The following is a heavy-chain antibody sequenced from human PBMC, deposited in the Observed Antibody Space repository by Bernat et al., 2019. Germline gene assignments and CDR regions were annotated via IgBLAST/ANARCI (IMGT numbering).Heavy chain of an antibody. CDR3: ARGTSTSAPYMDV. CDR2: ISSSSSYT. Sequence: QVQLVESGGGLVKPGGSLRLSCAASGFTFSDYYMSWIRQAPGKGLDGVSYISSSSSYTNYADSVKGRFTISRDNAKNSLYLQMNSLRAEDTAVYYCARGTSTSAPYMDVWGKGTTVTDSS. V-gene: IGHV3-11*05. CDR1: GFTFSDYY. J-gene: IGHJ6*03.